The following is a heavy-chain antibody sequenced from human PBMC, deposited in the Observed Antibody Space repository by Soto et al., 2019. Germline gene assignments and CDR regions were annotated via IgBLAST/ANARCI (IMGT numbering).Heavy chain of an antibody. V-gene: IGHV3-74*01. CDR1: GFTLSSYW. Sequence: GXSLRLACAASGFTLSSYWMHWFRLAPVKGLVWVSRINTDGISTTYADSVKGRFTISRDKAKNTLYLQMNSLRADDTAVYYCARGRGYQYYGMDVWGQGTTVTVSS. CDR2: INTDGIST. J-gene: IGHJ6*02. CDR3: ARGRGYQYYGMDV.